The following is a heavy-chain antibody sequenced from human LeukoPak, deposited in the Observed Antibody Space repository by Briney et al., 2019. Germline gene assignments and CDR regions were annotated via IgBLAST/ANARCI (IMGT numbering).Heavy chain of an antibody. J-gene: IGHJ3*02. Sequence: GGSLRLSCAASGFTFSSYWMHWVRQAPGNGLVGVSRINSDGSGTNYADSVKGRFTISRDNAKNTLYLQMNSLRAEDTAVYYCASVTVLGKRNAFDNWGRGTMVTVSS. CDR3: ASVTVLGKRNAFDN. CDR2: INSDGSGT. CDR1: GFTFSSYW. D-gene: IGHD7-27*01. V-gene: IGHV3-74*01.